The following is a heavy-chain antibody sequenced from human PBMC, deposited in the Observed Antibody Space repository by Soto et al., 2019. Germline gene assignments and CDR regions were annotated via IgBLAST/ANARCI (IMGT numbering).Heavy chain of an antibody. V-gene: IGHV3-15*01. J-gene: IGHJ6*03. CDR2: IKSKTDGGTT. CDR3: TTGIPAAAPKLYYYYYYMDV. CDR1: GFTFSNAW. D-gene: IGHD6-13*01. Sequence: GGSLRLSCAASGFTFSNAWISWVRQAPGKGLEWVGRIKSKTDGGTTDYAAPVKGRFTISRDDSKNTLYLQMNSLKTEDTAVYYCTTGIPAAAPKLYYYYYYMDVWGKGTTVTVS.